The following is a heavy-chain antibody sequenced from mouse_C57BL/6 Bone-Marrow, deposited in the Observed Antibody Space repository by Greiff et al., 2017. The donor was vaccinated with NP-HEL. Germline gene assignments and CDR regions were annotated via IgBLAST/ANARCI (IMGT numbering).Heavy chain of an antibody. V-gene: IGHV1-61*01. CDR3: ARYYGSSYWYFDV. D-gene: IGHD1-1*01. CDR2: IYPSDSET. Sequence: QVQLQQPGAELVRPGSSVKLSCKASGYTFTSYWMDWVKQRPGQGLEWIGNIYPSDSETHYNQKFKDKATLTVAKSSSTAYMQLSSLTSEDSAVYYCARYYGSSYWYFDVWGTGTTVTVSS. CDR1: GYTFTSYW. J-gene: IGHJ1*03.